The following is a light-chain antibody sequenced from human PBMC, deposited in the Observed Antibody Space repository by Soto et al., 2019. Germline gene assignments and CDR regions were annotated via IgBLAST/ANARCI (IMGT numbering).Light chain of an antibody. CDR3: QQYNSYST. J-gene: IGKJ1*01. CDR2: DAS. V-gene: IGKV1-5*01. CDR1: QSISSW. Sequence: DIQMNQSASTLSASVGYRVTITCRASQSISSWLAWYQQKPGKAPKVLIYDASSLESGVPSRFSGSGSGTEFTLTISSLNPADFATAYCQQYNSYSTFGQGTKVDIK.